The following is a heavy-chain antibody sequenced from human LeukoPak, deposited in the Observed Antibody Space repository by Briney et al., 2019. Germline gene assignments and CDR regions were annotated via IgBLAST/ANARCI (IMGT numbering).Heavy chain of an antibody. CDR2: ISGTSSTI. V-gene: IGHV3-48*02. Sequence: GGSLRLSCAASGFTFSAYSLNWVRQAPGKGLEWISYISGTSSTIYYADSVKGRFTISRDNVKDSLYLQMSSLRDEDTAVYYCRTSGWLSWGQGTLVTVSS. CDR3: RTSGWLS. J-gene: IGHJ4*02. D-gene: IGHD6-19*01. CDR1: GFTFSAYS.